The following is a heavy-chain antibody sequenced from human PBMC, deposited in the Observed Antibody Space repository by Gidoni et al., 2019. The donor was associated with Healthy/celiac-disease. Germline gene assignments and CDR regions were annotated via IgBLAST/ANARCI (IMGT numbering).Heavy chain of an antibody. CDR1: GFTFRSYE. V-gene: IGHV3-48*03. J-gene: IGHJ3*02. CDR2: ISSSGSTI. Sequence: EVQLVESGGGLVQPGGSLRLSCEASGFTFRSYEMNWVRQAPGKGLEWFSYISSSGSTIYYADSVKGRFTISRDNAKNSLYLQMNSLRAEDTAVYYCARDSAWDGYSYGDAFDIWGQGTMVTVSS. D-gene: IGHD5-18*01. CDR3: ARDSAWDGYSYGDAFDI.